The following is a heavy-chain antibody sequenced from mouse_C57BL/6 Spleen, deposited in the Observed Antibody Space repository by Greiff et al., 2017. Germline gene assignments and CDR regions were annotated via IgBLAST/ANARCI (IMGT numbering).Heavy chain of an antibody. J-gene: IGHJ4*01. D-gene: IGHD1-1*01. CDR1: GFSFNTYA. CDR3: VRSYYGSSHMDY. V-gene: IGHV10-1*01. Sequence: EVKLVESGGGLVQPKGSLKLSCAASGFSFNTYAMNWVRQAPGKGLEWVARIRSKSNNYATYYADSVKDRFTISRDDSESMLYLQMNNLKTEDTAMYYCVRSYYGSSHMDYWGQGTSVTVSS. CDR2: IRSKSNNYAT.